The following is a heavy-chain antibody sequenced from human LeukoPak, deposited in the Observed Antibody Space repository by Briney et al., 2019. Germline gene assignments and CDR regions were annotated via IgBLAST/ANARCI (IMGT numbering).Heavy chain of an antibody. Sequence: PGGSLRLSCAASGFTFSSYAMSWVRQAPGKGLEWVSAISGSGGSTYYADSVKGRFTISRDNSKNTLYLQMNSLRAEDTAVYYCAKDKTLLAVAMYYFDYWGQGTLVTVSS. V-gene: IGHV3-23*01. D-gene: IGHD6-19*01. J-gene: IGHJ4*02. CDR1: GFTFSSYA. CDR3: AKDKTLLAVAMYYFDY. CDR2: ISGSGGST.